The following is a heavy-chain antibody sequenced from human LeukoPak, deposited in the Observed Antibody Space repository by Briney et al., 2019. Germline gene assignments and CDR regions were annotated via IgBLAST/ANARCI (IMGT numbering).Heavy chain of an antibody. CDR3: ARGTGFGEPVDY. V-gene: IGHV4-38-2*02. D-gene: IGHD3-10*01. CDR2: LFHSGTT. Sequence: PSETPSLTCTVSGYSISSGYYWGWIRQPPGKGLEWIASLFHSGTTYYNPSLKSRITISIDTSKNQFFLKLMSVTAADTAVYFCARGTGFGEPVDYWGQGTLVTVSS. CDR1: GYSISSGYY. J-gene: IGHJ4*02.